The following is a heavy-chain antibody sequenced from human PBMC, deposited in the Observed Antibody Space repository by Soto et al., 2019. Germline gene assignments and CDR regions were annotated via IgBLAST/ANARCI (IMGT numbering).Heavy chain of an antibody. CDR1: GFTFRSYA. V-gene: IGHV3-30-3*01. Sequence: GGSLRLSCAASGFTFRSYAMHWVRQAPGKGLEWVAVISYDGSNKYYADSVKGRFTISRDNSKNTLYLQMNSLRAEDTAVYYCARDLRGLLWFGELLWAAGMDVWGQGTTVTVSS. D-gene: IGHD3-10*01. J-gene: IGHJ6*02. CDR2: ISYDGSNK. CDR3: ARDLRGLLWFGELLWAAGMDV.